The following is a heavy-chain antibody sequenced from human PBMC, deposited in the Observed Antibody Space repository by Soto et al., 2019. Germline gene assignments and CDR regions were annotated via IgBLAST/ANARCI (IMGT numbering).Heavy chain of an antibody. D-gene: IGHD5-12*01. J-gene: IGHJ4*02. V-gene: IGHV1-69*13. CDR3: QSYSGYDKDFDY. CDR1: GGTFSSYA. CDR2: IIPIFGTA. Sequence: SVKVSCKASGGTFSSYAISWVRQAPGQGLEWMGGIIPIFGTANYAQKFQGRVTITADESTSTAYMELSSLRSEDTAVYYCQSYSGYDKDFDYWGQGTLVTVSS.